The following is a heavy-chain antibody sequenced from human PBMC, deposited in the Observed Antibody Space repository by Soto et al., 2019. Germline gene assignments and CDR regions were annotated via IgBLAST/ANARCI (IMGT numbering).Heavy chain of an antibody. CDR3: ARDHGSNGWLSAFDI. CDR2: ISSNGGST. V-gene: IGHV3-64*01. D-gene: IGHD6-19*01. Sequence: GGSLRLSCAASGFTFSSYAMHWVRQAPGKGLEYVSAISSNGGSTSYANSVKGRFTISRGNSKNTLYLQMGSLRAEDMAVYYCARDHGSNGWLSAFDIWGQGTMVTVSS. CDR1: GFTFSSYA. J-gene: IGHJ3*02.